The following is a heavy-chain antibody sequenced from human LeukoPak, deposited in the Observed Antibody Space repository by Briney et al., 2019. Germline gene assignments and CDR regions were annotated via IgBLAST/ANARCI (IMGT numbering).Heavy chain of an antibody. CDR1: GFTFSSYS. D-gene: IGHD3-22*01. CDR3: ARSSYYYDSSGYYDY. CDR2: ISSSNSTI. Sequence: GGSLRLSCAASGFTFSSYSMNWVRQAPGKGLEWVSYISSSNSTIYYADSVKGRFTISRDNAKNSLYLQMNSLRAEDTAVYYCARSSYYYDSSGYYDYWGQGTLVTVSS. J-gene: IGHJ4*02. V-gene: IGHV3-48*04.